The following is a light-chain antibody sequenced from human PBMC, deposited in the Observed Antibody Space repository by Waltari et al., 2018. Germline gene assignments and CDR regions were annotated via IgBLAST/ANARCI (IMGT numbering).Light chain of an antibody. Sequence: DIQMTQSPSSLSASVGDRVTITCRASQGIRNNLDCYQQKPGKAPKRLVYSASTLQSGVPSRFSASGSRTEFSLTINSLQPEDFASYYCLQHNSFPWTFGQGTKVETK. V-gene: IGKV1-17*01. CDR1: QGIRNN. J-gene: IGKJ1*01. CDR2: SAS. CDR3: LQHNSFPWT.